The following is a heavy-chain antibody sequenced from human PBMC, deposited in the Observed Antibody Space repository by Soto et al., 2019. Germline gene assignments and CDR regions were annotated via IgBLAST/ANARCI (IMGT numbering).Heavy chain of an antibody. Sequence: ASVKVSCKASGGTFSSYAISWVLQAPGQGLEWMGGIIPIFGTANYAQKFQGRVTITADESTSTAYMELSSLRSEDTAVYYCARERVNIVVVTASPGAFDIWGQGTMVTVSS. CDR1: GGTFSSYA. CDR2: IIPIFGTA. CDR3: ARERVNIVVVTASPGAFDI. V-gene: IGHV1-69*13. J-gene: IGHJ3*02. D-gene: IGHD2-21*02.